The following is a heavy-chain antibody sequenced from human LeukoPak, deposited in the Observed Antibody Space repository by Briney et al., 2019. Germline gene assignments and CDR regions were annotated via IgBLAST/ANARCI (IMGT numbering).Heavy chain of an antibody. CDR3: AKRQTTNWGPNWFDP. CDR1: GFTFSSYA. Sequence: GGSLRLSSAASGFTFSSYAMSWVRQAPGKGLEWVSAISGSGGSTYYADSVKGRFTISRDNSKNTLYLQMNSLRAEDTAVYYCAKRQTTNWGPNWFDPWGQGTLVTVSS. V-gene: IGHV3-23*01. CDR2: ISGSGGST. J-gene: IGHJ5*02. D-gene: IGHD7-27*01.